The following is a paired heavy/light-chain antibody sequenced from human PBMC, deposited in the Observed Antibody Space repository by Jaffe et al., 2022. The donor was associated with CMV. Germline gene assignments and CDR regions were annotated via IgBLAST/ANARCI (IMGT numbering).Heavy chain of an antibody. CDR1: GYSFTSYW. D-gene: IGHD6-6*01. Sequence: EVQLVQSGAEMRKPGESLKISCKGSGYSFTSYWIAWVRQMPGKGLEWLGIIYPNDSDRKYSPSFQGQVTISVDKSINTAYLQWNSLKAADTAMYFCARLGAVTSRSSLEINFFDRWGQGSQVTVSA. J-gene: IGHJ5*02. V-gene: IGHV5-51*01. CDR3: ARLGAVTSRSSLEINFFDR. CDR2: IYPNDSDR.
Light chain of an antibody. CDR2: QNT. J-gene: IGLJ2*01. CDR1: KLGDAY. Sequence: SYDLTQPPSLSVSPGQTASITCSGDKLGDAYVCWYQQKPGQSPVLVIYQNTRRPSGIPERFSASNSGNTATLTISGTQAIDEADYYCQAWDSNSDVVFGGGTKLTVL. V-gene: IGLV3-1*01. CDR3: QAWDSNSDVV.